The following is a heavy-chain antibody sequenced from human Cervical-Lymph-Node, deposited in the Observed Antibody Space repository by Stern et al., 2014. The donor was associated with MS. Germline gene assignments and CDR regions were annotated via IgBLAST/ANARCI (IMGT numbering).Heavy chain of an antibody. CDR3: ANWGFDY. J-gene: IGHJ4*02. CDR1: GHTHTELS. Sequence: QVQLVQSGVEVKQPGASVKVSCKVSGHTHTELSIHWARQTPGKGLEWMGRFDPEHCETINAQNFQGRVAMTEDTSTDTAYMELTSLRSEDPAMYYCANWGFDYWGQGTLVAVSS. CDR2: FDPEHCET. D-gene: IGHD7-27*01. V-gene: IGHV1-24*01.